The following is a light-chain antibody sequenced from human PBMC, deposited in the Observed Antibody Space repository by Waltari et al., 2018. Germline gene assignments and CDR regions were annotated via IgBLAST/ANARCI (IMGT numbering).Light chain of an antibody. CDR3: QQSFKTPYS. J-gene: IGKJ2*03. Sequence: DIQMTQSPSSLSASVGDRVTITCRASQSISAYLNWYQQKPGKAPTLLSYTASNLQSGVPSRFSGSGSGTDFTLTINSLQPEDFATYYCQQSFKTPYSFGQGTHLDIK. CDR1: QSISAY. V-gene: IGKV1-39*01. CDR2: TAS.